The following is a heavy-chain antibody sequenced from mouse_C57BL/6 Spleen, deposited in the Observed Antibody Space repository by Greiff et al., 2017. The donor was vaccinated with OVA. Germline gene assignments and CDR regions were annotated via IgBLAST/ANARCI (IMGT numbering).Heavy chain of an antibody. J-gene: IGHJ4*01. Sequence: EVNVVESGGGLVKPGGSLKLSCAASGFTFSDYGMHWVRQAPEKGLEWVAYISSGSSTIYYADTVKGRFTISRDNAKNTLFLQMTSLRSEDTAMYYCARGRNSYYAMDYWGQGTSVTVSS. V-gene: IGHV5-17*01. CDR3: ARGRNSYYAMDY. CDR1: GFTFSDYG. CDR2: ISSGSSTI.